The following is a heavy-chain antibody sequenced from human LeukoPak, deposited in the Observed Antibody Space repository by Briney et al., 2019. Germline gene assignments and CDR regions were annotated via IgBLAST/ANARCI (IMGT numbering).Heavy chain of an antibody. J-gene: IGHJ4*02. CDR3: ARDRRDGYNPGYYIDY. V-gene: IGHV1-69*04. CDR1: GGTFSSYT. D-gene: IGHD5-24*01. CDR2: IIPILGIA. Sequence: ASVKVSCKASGGTFSSYTISWVRQAPGQGLEWMGRIIPILGIANYAQKFQGRVTITADKSTSTAYMELSSLRSEDTAVYYCARDRRDGYNPGYYIDYWGQGTLVTVSS.